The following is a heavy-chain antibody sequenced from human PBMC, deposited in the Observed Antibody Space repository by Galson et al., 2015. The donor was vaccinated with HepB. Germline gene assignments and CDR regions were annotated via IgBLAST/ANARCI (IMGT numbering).Heavy chain of an antibody. J-gene: IGHJ4*02. CDR1: GGSLSRGGYY. V-gene: IGHV4-30-4*01. CDR3: ARGDGYYDSSGYYPNYFDY. Sequence: TLSLPCAVSGGSLSRGGYYLGWVRQPPGEGLGGGGDIFFSGGTHLNPSLKSRVTISVDTSKNQFSLKLSSVTAADTAVYYCARGDGYYDSSGYYPNYFDYWGQGTLVTVSS. CDR2: IFFSGGT. D-gene: IGHD3-22*01.